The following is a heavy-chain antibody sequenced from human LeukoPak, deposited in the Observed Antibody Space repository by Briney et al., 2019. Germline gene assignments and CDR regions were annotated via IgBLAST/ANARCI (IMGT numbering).Heavy chain of an antibody. CDR2: ISSSGSTI. J-gene: IGHJ4*02. V-gene: IGHV3-11*01. CDR3: ARDKAKYYYGSGSYYLYYFDY. Sequence: GGSLRLSCAASGFTFSDYYMSWIRQAPGKGLEWVSYISSSGSTIYYADSVKGRFTISRDNAKNSLYLQMNSLRAEDTAVYYCARDKAKYYYGSGSYYLYYFDYWGQGTLVTVSS. D-gene: IGHD3-10*01. CDR1: GFTFSDYY.